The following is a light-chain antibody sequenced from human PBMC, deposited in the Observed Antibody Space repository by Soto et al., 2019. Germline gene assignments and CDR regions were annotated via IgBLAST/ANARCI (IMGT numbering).Light chain of an antibody. CDR1: QGINDN. Sequence: IQMTQSPSAMSASVGDRVTTTCRASQGINDNLAWSQQKPGKAPKLLIYAAFTLHSGVPARFSGSRSGTDFTLTISSLQPEDFATYYCQQVNSYPHTFGQGTRLEIK. J-gene: IGKJ5*01. V-gene: IGKV1-17*03. CDR3: QQVNSYPHT. CDR2: AAF.